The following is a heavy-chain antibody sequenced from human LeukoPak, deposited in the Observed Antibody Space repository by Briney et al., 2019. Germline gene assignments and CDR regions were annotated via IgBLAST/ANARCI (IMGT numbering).Heavy chain of an antibody. Sequence: ASVTVSCKASGYTFISYGISWVRQAPGQGLEWMGWISAYNGNTNYAQKLRGRVTMTTDTSTSTAYMELRSLRSDDTAVYYCARDLYSRGDTAMSLDYWGQGTLVTVSS. D-gene: IGHD5-18*01. CDR2: ISAYNGNT. CDR1: GYTFISYG. V-gene: IGHV1-18*01. CDR3: ARDLYSRGDTAMSLDY. J-gene: IGHJ4*02.